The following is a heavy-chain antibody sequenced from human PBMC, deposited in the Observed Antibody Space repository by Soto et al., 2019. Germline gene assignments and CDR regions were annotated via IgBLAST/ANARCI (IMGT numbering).Heavy chain of an antibody. Sequence: SETLSLTCTVSGGSINNYYGSWIRQPPGKGLEWIGYIYYSGSTNYNPSLKSRVTISVDTSKNQFSLKLSSVTAADTAVYYCARQGSSSSISDYWGQGTLVTVSS. CDR2: IYYSGST. J-gene: IGHJ4*02. CDR1: GGSINNYY. D-gene: IGHD6-13*01. CDR3: ARQGSSSSISDY. V-gene: IGHV4-59*08.